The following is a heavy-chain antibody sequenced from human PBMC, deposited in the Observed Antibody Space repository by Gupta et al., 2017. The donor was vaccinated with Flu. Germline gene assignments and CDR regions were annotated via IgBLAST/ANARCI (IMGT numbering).Heavy chain of an antibody. Sequence: EVQLVESGGGLVQPGGSLRLSCAASGFTFSSYWMSWVRQAPGKGLEWVANIKQDGSEKYYVDSVKGRFTISRDNAKNSLYLQMNSLRAEDTAVYYCAREITMVRGVQNYYGMDVWGQETTVTVSS. CDR2: IKQDGSEK. CDR3: AREITMVRGVQNYYGMDV. J-gene: IGHJ6*02. D-gene: IGHD3-10*01. CDR1: GFTFSSYW. V-gene: IGHV3-7*01.